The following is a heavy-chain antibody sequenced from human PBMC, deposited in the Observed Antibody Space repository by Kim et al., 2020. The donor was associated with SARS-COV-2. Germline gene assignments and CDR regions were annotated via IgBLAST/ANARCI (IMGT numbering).Heavy chain of an antibody. Sequence: GGSLRLSCAASGFTFSSYAMSWVRQAPGKGLEWVSAISGSGGSTYYADSVKGRFTISRDNSKNTLYLQMNSLRAEDTAVYYCAKDRVLRYFDWFGPSGMDVWGQGTTVTVSS. J-gene: IGHJ6*02. D-gene: IGHD3-9*01. CDR2: ISGSGGST. CDR3: AKDRVLRYFDWFGPSGMDV. V-gene: IGHV3-23*01. CDR1: GFTFSSYA.